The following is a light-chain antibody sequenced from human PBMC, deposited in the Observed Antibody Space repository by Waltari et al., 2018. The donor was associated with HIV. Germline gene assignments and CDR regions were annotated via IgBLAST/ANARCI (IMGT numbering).Light chain of an antibody. CDR2: HDS. V-gene: IGLV3-21*02. CDR3: QVWDTFSEHRV. Sequence: YDLTPAPSVSAAPGQRARIICEGNNVGTKHVHQYQQKAGQAQTVVVHHDSGRPSEIPARFSGSNSENTATLTISGVEAGDEADYYCQVWDTFSEHRVFGGGTKLTVL. CDR1: NVGTKH. J-gene: IGLJ3*02.